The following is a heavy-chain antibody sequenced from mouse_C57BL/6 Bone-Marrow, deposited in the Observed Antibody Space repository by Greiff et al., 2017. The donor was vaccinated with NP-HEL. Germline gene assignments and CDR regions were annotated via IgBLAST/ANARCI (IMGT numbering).Heavy chain of an antibody. CDR2: IYPGDGDT. CDR3: AKIYYDYDWFAY. D-gene: IGHD2-4*01. Sequence: QVQLKQSGPELVKPGASVKISCKASGYAFSSSWMNWVKQRPGKGLAWIGRIYPGDGDTNYNGKFKGKATLTADKSSSTAYMQLSSLTSEDSAVYVCAKIYYDYDWFAYWGQGTLVTVSA. J-gene: IGHJ3*01. CDR1: GYAFSSSW. V-gene: IGHV1-82*01.